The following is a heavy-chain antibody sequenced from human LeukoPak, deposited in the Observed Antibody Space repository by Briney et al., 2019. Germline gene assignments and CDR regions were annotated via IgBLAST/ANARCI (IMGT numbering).Heavy chain of an antibody. D-gene: IGHD3-22*01. CDR3: AREYYYDIIHAFDI. CDR2: ISPSGDFT. Sequence: GGSLRLSCAASGFTFSSHSMTWVRQAPGKGLDWVSTISPSGDFTFYADSVKGRFTVSRDNSRNTLYLQMNTLRAEDTAVYYCAREYYYDIIHAFDIWGQGTMVTVSS. CDR1: GFTFSSHS. J-gene: IGHJ3*02. V-gene: IGHV3-23*01.